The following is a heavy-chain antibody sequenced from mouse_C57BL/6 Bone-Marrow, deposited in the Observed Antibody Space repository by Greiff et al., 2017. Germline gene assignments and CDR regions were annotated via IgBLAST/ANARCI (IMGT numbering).Heavy chain of an antibody. CDR2: INPSSGYT. CDR3: ASLYAMDY. J-gene: IGHJ4*01. V-gene: IGHV1-7*01. CDR1: GYTFTSYW. Sequence: VKLQQSGAELAKPGASVKLSCKASGYTFTSYWMHWVKQRPGQGLEWIGYINPSSGYTKYNQQFKDQATLTADNSSSTAYMQLSSLTYEDSAVYYCASLYAMDYWGQGTSVTVSS.